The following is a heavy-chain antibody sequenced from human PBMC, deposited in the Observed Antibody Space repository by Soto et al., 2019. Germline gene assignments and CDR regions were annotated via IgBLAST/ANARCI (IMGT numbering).Heavy chain of an antibody. CDR2: INGDGSEN. J-gene: IGHJ4*02. CDR1: GFTFSNYW. V-gene: IGHV3-7*03. Sequence: GSLRLSCAASGFTFSNYWMNWVRQAPGRGLEWVANINGDGSENTYVDSVKGRFTISRDNAKNSLDLQMNSLRPGDTAVYYCARGPLDYWGQGTLVTVSS. CDR3: ARGPLDY.